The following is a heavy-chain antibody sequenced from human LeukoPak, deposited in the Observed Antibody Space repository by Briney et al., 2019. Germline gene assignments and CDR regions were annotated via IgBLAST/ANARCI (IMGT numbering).Heavy chain of an antibody. J-gene: IGHJ4*02. D-gene: IGHD5-12*01. V-gene: IGHV3-15*01. CDR2: IKSKTAGGTI. Sequence: PGGSLRLSCAASGFTFTNARMTWVRQAPGKGPEWVGRIKSKTAGGTIEYGGPVRGRFTISRDDSKNTLYLQMNSLKTEDTAEYYCTTVGYSGYDLNYWGQGTLVTVSS. CDR3: TTVGYSGYDLNY. CDR1: GFTFTNAR.